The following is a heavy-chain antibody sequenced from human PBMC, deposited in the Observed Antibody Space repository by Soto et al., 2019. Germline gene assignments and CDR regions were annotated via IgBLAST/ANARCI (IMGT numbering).Heavy chain of an antibody. CDR3: ARGGWQKSWFDP. CDR1: GGSFSGYY. V-gene: IGHV4-34*01. CDR2: INHSGST. J-gene: IGHJ5*02. D-gene: IGHD6-19*01. Sequence: SETLSLTCAVYGGSFSGYYWSWIRQPPGKGLEWIGEINHSGSTNYNPSLKSRVTISVDTSKNQFSLKLSSVTAADTAVYYCARGGWQKSWFDPWGQGTLVTVSS.